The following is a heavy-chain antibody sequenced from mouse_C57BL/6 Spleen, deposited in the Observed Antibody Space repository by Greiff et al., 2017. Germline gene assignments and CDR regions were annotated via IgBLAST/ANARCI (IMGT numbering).Heavy chain of an antibody. CDR2: ISNGGGST. Sequence: EVKLQESGGGLVQPGGSLKLSCAASGFTFSNYYMYWVRQTPEKRLGWVAYISNGGGSTYYPGTVKGRFTISRDNAKNTLYLQMSRLKSEDTAMYYCARITTGVEGYFEGWGTGTTVTVSS. CDR3: ARITTGVEGYFEG. D-gene: IGHD1-1*01. V-gene: IGHV5-12*01. J-gene: IGHJ1*03. CDR1: GFTFSNYY.